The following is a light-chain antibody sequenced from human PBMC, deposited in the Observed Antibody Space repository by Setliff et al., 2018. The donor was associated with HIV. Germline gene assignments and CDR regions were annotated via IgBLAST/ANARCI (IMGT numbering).Light chain of an antibody. CDR2: EVS. J-gene: IGLJ1*01. CDR3: SSYRVTSTL. CDR1: SSDIGNYNF. V-gene: IGLV2-14*02. Sequence: QSALAQPASVSGSPGQSITISCTGTSSDIGNYNFVSWYQQHPGKAPKLVIYEVSNRPSGVSDRFSGSKSGNTASLSISGLQAEDEADYYCSSYRVTSTLFGTGTKVTVL.